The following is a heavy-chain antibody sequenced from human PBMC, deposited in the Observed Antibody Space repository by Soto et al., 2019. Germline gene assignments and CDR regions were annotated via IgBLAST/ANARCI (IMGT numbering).Heavy chain of an antibody. CDR3: AREKDYADYDNWYFDL. V-gene: IGHV4-30-4*01. CDR1: GGSINSGDYY. CDR2: IYYSGST. Sequence: QVQLQESGPGLVKPSQTLSLTCTVSGGSINSGDYYWSWIRQPPGKALESIGYIYYSGSTYYNPSLKSRPTISVETSKNQFSLKLSYVTAADTAVDFCAREKDYADYDNWYFDLWGRGTLVTVSS. J-gene: IGHJ2*01. D-gene: IGHD4-17*01.